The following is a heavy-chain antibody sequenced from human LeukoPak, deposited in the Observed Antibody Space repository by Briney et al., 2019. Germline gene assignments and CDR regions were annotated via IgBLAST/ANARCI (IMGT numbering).Heavy chain of an antibody. J-gene: IGHJ4*02. Sequence: GGSLRLSCAASGFTFSSYSMNWVRQAPGKGLEWVSSISSSSSYIYYADSVKGRFTISRDNAKNSLYLQMNSLGAEDTAVYYCARAGVGAYFKYWGQGTLVTVSS. V-gene: IGHV3-21*01. CDR1: GFTFSSYS. CDR3: ARAGVGAYFKY. CDR2: ISSSSSYI. D-gene: IGHD1-26*01.